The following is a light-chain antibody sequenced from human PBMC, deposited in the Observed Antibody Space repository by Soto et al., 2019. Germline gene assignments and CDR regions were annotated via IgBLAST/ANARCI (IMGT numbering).Light chain of an antibody. V-gene: IGKV3-20*01. CDR3: QQYGSSTWT. Sequence: EIVLTQSPGTLSLSPGERATLSFMAGQSVSSSYLAWYQQKPGQAPRVLIYGASSRATGIPDRFSGSGSGTDFTLTIRRLEPEDFAVYCCQQYGSSTWTFGQGTKVDIK. CDR2: GAS. CDR1: QSVSSSY. J-gene: IGKJ1*01.